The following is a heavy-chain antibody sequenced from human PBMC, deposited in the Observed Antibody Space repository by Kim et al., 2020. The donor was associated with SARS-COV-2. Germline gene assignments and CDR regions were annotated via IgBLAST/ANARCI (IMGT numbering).Heavy chain of an antibody. V-gene: IGHV3-21*01. Sequence: GGSLRLSCAASGFTFSSYSMNWVRQAPGKGLEWVASISSSSSNIYYADSVKGRFTISRDNAKNSLYLQMNSLRAEDTAVYYCAMTTVIRNWFDPWGQGTLVTVSS. CDR1: GFTFSSYS. D-gene: IGHD4-17*01. J-gene: IGHJ5*02. CDR3: AMTTVIRNWFDP. CDR2: ISSSSSNI.